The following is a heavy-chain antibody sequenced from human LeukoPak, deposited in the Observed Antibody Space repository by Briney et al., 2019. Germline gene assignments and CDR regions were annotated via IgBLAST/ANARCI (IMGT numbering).Heavy chain of an antibody. Sequence: SETLSLTCAVSGYSISSGYYWGWIRQPPGKGLEWIGSIYHSGSTYYNPSLKSRVTISVDTSKNQFSLKLSSVTAADTAVYYRARLSSSSWYGSYNWFDPWGQGTLVTVSP. CDR1: GYSISSGYY. J-gene: IGHJ5*02. V-gene: IGHV4-38-2*01. CDR2: IYHSGST. D-gene: IGHD6-13*01. CDR3: ARLSSSSWYGSYNWFDP.